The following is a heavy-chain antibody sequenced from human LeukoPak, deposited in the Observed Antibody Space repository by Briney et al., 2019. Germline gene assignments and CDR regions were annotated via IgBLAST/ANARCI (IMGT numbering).Heavy chain of an antibody. Sequence: GGSLRLSCAASGFTVSSNYMSWVRQAPGKGLEWVSVVYSGGSTYYADSVKGRFTISRHNSKNTLYLQMNSLRAEDTAVYYCARAPQGYQLLPYFDYWGQGTLVTVSS. V-gene: IGHV3-53*04. D-gene: IGHD2-2*01. J-gene: IGHJ4*02. CDR2: VYSGGST. CDR3: ARAPQGYQLLPYFDY. CDR1: GFTVSSNY.